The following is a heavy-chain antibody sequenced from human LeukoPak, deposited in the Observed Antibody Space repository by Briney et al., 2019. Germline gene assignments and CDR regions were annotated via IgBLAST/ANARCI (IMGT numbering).Heavy chain of an antibody. D-gene: IGHD5-18*01. CDR3: ANREGGYTYDPFDY. CDR2: ISGSSDTT. Sequence: PGGSLRLSCAASGFTFSTYAMSWVRQAPGRGLEWVSAISGSSDTTYYADSVKGRFTTSRDNSKNTLYLQMNSLRAEDTAVSYCANREGGYTYDPFDYWGQGTLVTVSS. J-gene: IGHJ4*02. CDR1: GFTFSTYA. V-gene: IGHV3-23*01.